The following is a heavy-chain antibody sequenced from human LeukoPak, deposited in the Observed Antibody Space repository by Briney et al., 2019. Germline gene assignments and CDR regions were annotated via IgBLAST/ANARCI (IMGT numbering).Heavy chain of an antibody. CDR2: INPESGAT. V-gene: IGHV1-2*02. Sequence: ASVKVSCKASGYPFSGYYIHWVRHGPGQGLEWLGWINPESGATKYAQRFEGRVTLTRDTSVTTVHMELSGLRYDDSAVYYCAMVNLNYYGAGSYLYWGQGSQVTVSS. CDR1: GYPFSGYY. J-gene: IGHJ4*02. D-gene: IGHD3-10*01. CDR3: AMVNLNYYGAGSYLY.